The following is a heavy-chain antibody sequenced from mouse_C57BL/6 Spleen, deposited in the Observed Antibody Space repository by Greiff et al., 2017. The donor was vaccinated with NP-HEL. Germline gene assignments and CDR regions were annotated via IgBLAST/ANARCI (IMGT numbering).Heavy chain of an antibody. V-gene: IGHV1-69*01. CDR2: IDPSDSYT. D-gene: IGHD1-1*01. Sequence: QVQLKQPGAELVMPGASVKLSCKASGYTFTSYWMHWVKQRPGQGLEWIGEIDPSDSYTNYNQKFKGKSTLTVDKSSSTAYMQLSSLTSEDSAVYYCARALTTVVATGYFDVWGTGTTVTVSS. J-gene: IGHJ1*03. CDR1: GYTFTSYW. CDR3: ARALTTVVATGYFDV.